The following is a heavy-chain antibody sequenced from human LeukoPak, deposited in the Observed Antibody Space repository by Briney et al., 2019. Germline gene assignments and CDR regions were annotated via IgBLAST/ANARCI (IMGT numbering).Heavy chain of an antibody. CDR2: IYYSGST. J-gene: IGHJ3*01. CDR3: ARDRCSGGTCSDAYDV. D-gene: IGHD2-15*01. V-gene: IGHV4-39*07. Sequence: SETLSLTCTVSGGSISGSTYYWGWIRQTPGKGLEWIGSIYYSGSTYYNPSLKSRVTISVDTSKNQFSLKLSSVTAADTAVYFCARDRCSGGTCSDAYDVWGQGTKVTVSS. CDR1: GGSISGSTYY.